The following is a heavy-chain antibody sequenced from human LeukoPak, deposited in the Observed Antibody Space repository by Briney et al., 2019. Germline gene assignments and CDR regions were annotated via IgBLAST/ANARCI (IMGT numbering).Heavy chain of an antibody. J-gene: IGHJ4*02. CDR3: ASKERPYYGSGSNDY. CDR2: IIPILGIA. D-gene: IGHD3-10*01. V-gene: IGHV1-69*04. CDR1: GGTFSSYA. Sequence: SSVKDSCKASGGTFSSYAISWVRQAPGQGLEWMGRIIPILGIANYAQKFQGRVTITADKSTSTAYMELSSLRSEDTAVYYCASKERPYYGSGSNDYWGQGTLVTVSS.